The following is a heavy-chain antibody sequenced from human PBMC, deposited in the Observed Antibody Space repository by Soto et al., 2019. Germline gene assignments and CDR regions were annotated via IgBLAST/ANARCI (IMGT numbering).Heavy chain of an antibody. J-gene: IGHJ4*02. Sequence: QVQLQQWGAGLLKPSETLCLTCAVYGGSFSGYYWSWIRQPPGKGLEWIGEINHSGSTNYNPSLKSRVTISVDTSKNQFSLKLSSVTAADAAVYYCARADSSGYYEDYWGQGTLVTVSS. CDR1: GGSFSGYY. D-gene: IGHD3-22*01. CDR3: ARADSSGYYEDY. V-gene: IGHV4-34*01. CDR2: INHSGST.